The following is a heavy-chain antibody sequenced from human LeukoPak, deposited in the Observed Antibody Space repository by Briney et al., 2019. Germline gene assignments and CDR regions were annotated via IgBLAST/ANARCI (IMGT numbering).Heavy chain of an antibody. V-gene: IGHV1-2*02. CDR3: ARGRALIFGVVKPAYYMDV. D-gene: IGHD3-3*01. CDR2: INPNSGGT. CDR1: GYTFTGYY. Sequence: GASVKVSCKASGYTFTGYYMHWVRQAPGQGLEWMGWINPNSGGTNYAQKFQGKVTMTRDTSISTAYMELSRLRSDDTAVYYCARGRALIFGVVKPAYYMDVWGKGTMVTVSS. J-gene: IGHJ6*03.